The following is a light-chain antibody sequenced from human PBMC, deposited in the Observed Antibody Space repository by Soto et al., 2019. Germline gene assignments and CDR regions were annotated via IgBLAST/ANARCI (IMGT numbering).Light chain of an antibody. V-gene: IGKV3-15*01. CDR2: AAS. CDR1: RYIRSS. Sequence: EIVMTHPTPTLSVAPGERATLFSRASRYIRSSVAWYQQKPGQAPRLLIYAASSLPTGVPARFSGGGSGTEFTLTISSLQSDHFAVYYCQQYNSRPLTFGGGTKVDI. CDR3: QQYNSRPLT. J-gene: IGKJ4*01.